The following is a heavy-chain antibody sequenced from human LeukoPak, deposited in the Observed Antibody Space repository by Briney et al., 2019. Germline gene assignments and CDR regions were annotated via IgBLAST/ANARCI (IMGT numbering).Heavy chain of an antibody. D-gene: IGHD3-16*01. CDR2: ISGSGGST. J-gene: IGHJ4*02. CDR3: AKGADKNSLPYYFDY. CDR1: GFTFSSYA. V-gene: IGHV3-23*01. Sequence: GESLRLSCAASGFTFSSYAMSWVRQAPGKGLEWVSAISGSGGSTYYADSVKGRFTISRDNSKNTLYLQMNSLRAEDTAVYYCAKGADKNSLPYYFDYWGQGTLVTVSS.